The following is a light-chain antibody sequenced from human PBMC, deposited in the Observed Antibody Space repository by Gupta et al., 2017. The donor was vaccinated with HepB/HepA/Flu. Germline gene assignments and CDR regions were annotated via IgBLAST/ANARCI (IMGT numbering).Light chain of an antibody. J-gene: IGLJ3*02. CDR3: NSRDSSGNHLGV. V-gene: IGLV3-19*01. CDR1: SLRCYY. CDR2: GKN. Sequence: SSELPQAPALSVALLPTLRITCQGDSLRCYYASWYQQKPGPAPVLVIYGKNNRPSGIPDRFSGSSSGNTASLTITGAQAEDEADYYCNSRDSSGNHLGVFGGGTKVTVL.